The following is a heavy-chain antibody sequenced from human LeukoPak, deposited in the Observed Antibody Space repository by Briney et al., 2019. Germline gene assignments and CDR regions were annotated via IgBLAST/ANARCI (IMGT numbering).Heavy chain of an antibody. CDR3: ARDRKAVARIDY. V-gene: IGHV3-33*01. CDR1: GFTFSSYG. Sequence: GGSLRLSCAASGFTFSSYGMHWVRQAPGKGLEWVAVIWYDGSNKYYADSVKGRFTISRDNSKNTLYLQMNSLRAEDTAVYYCARDRKAVARIDYWGQGTLVTVSS. CDR2: IWYDGSNK. J-gene: IGHJ4*02. D-gene: IGHD6-19*01.